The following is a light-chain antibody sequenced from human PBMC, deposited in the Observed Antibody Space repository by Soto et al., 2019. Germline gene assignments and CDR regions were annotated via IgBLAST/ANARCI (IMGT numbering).Light chain of an antibody. V-gene: IGLV2-14*01. CDR1: YTDVGGYNR. Sequence: ALTQPASVSGSPGQSITISCTGTYTDVGGYNRVSWYQHHAGKGPKMLIFEVDNRPSGISDRFSGSKSGDAASLTISDLQAEDEADYYCVSYIESSLTHWVFGGGT. CDR3: VSYIESSLTHWV. CDR2: EVD. J-gene: IGLJ3*02.